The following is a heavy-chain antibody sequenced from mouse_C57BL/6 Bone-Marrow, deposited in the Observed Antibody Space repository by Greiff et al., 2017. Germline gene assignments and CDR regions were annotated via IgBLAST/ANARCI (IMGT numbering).Heavy chain of an antibody. CDR1: GFTFSSYG. Sequence: EVKLVESGGDLVKPGGSLKLSCAASGFTFSSYGMSWVRQTPDKRLEWVATISSGGSYTYYPDSVQGRFTIARDNAKNTLYLQMSSLKSEDTAMYYCARQRDSSYAMDYWGQGTSVTVSS. CDR2: ISSGGSYT. J-gene: IGHJ4*01. D-gene: IGHD2-12*01. V-gene: IGHV5-6*01. CDR3: ARQRDSSYAMDY.